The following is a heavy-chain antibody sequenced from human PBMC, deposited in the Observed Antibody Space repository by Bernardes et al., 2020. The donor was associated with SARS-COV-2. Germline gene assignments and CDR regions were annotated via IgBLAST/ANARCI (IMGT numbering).Heavy chain of an antibody. CDR2: IYWDDDK. D-gene: IGHD3-16*01. V-gene: IGHV2-5*02. J-gene: IGHJ5*02. CDR3: AHWFGMISRAWFDP. Sequence: GHKLVQPTQTLTLTFPFSWFSLSTPCLGVGWIRPPPGKALEWLALIYWDDDKRYSPSLKSRLTITKDTSKNQVVLTMTNMDPVDTATYYCAHWFGMISRAWFDPWGQGILVTVSS. CDR1: WFSLSTPCLG.